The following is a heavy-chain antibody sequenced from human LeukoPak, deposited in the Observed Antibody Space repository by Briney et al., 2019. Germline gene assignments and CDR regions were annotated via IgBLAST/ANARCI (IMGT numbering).Heavy chain of an antibody. D-gene: IGHD3-3*01. V-gene: IGHV1-2*02. CDR1: GCTFTSYD. CDR2: INPNSGGT. J-gene: IGHJ4*02. CDR3: ARDRQYYDFWSGLSFDY. Sequence: ASVKVSCKASGCTFTSYDINWVRQATGQGLEWMGWINPNSGGTSYAQKFQGRVTMTRDTSISTAYMELSRLRSDDTAVYYCARDRQYYDFWSGLSFDYWGQGTLVTVSS.